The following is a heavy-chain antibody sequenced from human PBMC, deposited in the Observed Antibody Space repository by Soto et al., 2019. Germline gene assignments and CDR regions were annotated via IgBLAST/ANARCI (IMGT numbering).Heavy chain of an antibody. Sequence: GGSLRLSCVASGFTFSSYGMHWVRQAPGKGLEWVAIISYDGSNTYYADSVKGRFTISRDNSKNTLYLQMNSLRAEDTAVYYCARHGYNYGGGYFDYWGQGTLVTVSS. CDR1: GFTFSSYG. CDR2: ISYDGSNT. J-gene: IGHJ4*02. CDR3: ARHGYNYGGGYFDY. D-gene: IGHD5-18*01. V-gene: IGHV3-30*03.